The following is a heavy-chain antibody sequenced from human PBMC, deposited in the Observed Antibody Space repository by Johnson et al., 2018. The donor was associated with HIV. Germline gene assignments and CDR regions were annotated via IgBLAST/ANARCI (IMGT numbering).Heavy chain of an antibody. CDR3: ARWIRYCGGDCYDVFDI. Sequence: VQLVESGGGAVRPGGSLRLSCAASGFTFDDCGMSWVRQGPGKGLEWVSGINWHGGSTGYADSVQGRLTISRDNAKNSLYLQMNSLRAEDTALYYCARWIRYCGGDCYDVFDIWGQGTKVTVSS. D-gene: IGHD2-21*02. V-gene: IGHV3-20*04. J-gene: IGHJ3*02. CDR1: GFTFDDCG. CDR2: INWHGGST.